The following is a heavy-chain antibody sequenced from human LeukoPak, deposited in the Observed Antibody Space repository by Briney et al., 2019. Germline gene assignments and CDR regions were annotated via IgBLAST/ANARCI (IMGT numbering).Heavy chain of an antibody. V-gene: IGHV4-34*01. D-gene: IGHD3-10*01. Sequence: SETLSLTCAVYGGSFSGYYWSWIRQPPGKGLEWIGEINHSGSTNYNPSLKSRITISVDTSKNQFSLKLSSVTAADTAVYYCARKGFGSGSYSYWGQGTLVTVSS. CDR3: ARKGFGSGSYSY. CDR1: GGSFSGYY. CDR2: INHSGST. J-gene: IGHJ4*02.